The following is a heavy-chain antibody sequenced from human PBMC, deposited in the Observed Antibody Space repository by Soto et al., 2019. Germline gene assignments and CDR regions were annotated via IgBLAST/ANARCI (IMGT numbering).Heavy chain of an antibody. Sequence: PGGSLRLSCAASGFTFSSYGMHWVRQAPGKGLEWVAVISYDGSNKYYADSVKGRFTISRDNSKNTLYLQMNSLRAEDTAVYYCARHFESHRIVATIEGDYYYGMDVWGQGTTVTVSS. CDR2: ISYDGSNK. CDR1: GFTFSSYG. D-gene: IGHD5-12*01. J-gene: IGHJ6*02. V-gene: IGHV3-30*03. CDR3: ARHFESHRIVATIEGDYYYGMDV.